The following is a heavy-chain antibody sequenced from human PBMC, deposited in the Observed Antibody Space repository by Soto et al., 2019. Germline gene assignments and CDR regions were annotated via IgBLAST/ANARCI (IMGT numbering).Heavy chain of an antibody. Sequence: HLQLQESGPGLVKPSETLSLTCTVSDGSISSSRYYWGWIRQPPGKGLEWIGYIYNSGSIYYNPSLRSRVTISVDTSKNQFSLKLTSVTAADTAVYYCAAYFDSSGTCTWGQGTLVTVSS. J-gene: IGHJ5*02. D-gene: IGHD3-22*01. V-gene: IGHV4-39*01. CDR2: IYNSGSI. CDR3: AAYFDSSGTCT. CDR1: DGSISSSRYY.